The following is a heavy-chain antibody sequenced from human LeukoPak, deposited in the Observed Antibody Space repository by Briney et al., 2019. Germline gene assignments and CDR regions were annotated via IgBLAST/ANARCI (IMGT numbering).Heavy chain of an antibody. D-gene: IGHD4-17*01. V-gene: IGHV5-10-1*01. CDR2: IDPSDSYT. CDR1: GYSFTSYW. Sequence: GESLKISCKGSGYSFTSYWISWVRQMPGKGLEWMGRIDPSDSYTNYSPSFQGHVTISADKSISTACLQWSSLKASDTAMYYCARDDYGDSQFDYWGQGTLVTVSS. CDR3: ARDDYGDSQFDY. J-gene: IGHJ4*02.